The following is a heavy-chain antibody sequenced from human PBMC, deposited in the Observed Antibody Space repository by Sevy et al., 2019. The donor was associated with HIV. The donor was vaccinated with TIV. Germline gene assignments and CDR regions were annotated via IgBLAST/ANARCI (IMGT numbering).Heavy chain of an antibody. J-gene: IGHJ6*02. D-gene: IGHD2-2*01. V-gene: IGHV3-15*07. Sequence: GGYLRLSCAASGFTSGFTFTNAWMNWVRQAPGKGLEWVGRIEAKRDGGTTDYAAPVKGRFTISRDDSKNTLYLQLNSLTIADTAIYYCATGPGYCISTSCQPPFYYYYYHGMDVWGQGTTVTVSS. CDR2: IEAKRDGGTT. CDR1: GFTSGFTFTNAW. CDR3: ATGPGYCISTSCQPPFYYYYYHGMDV.